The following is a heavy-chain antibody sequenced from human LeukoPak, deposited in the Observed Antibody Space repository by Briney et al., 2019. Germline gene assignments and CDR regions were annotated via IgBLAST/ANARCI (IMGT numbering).Heavy chain of an antibody. V-gene: IGHV3-23*01. J-gene: IGHJ4*02. CDR1: GFTFSRYA. Sequence: GGSLRLSCAASGFTFSRYAMSWVRQAPGKGLEWVSAISGSGRSTYYADSVKGRFTISRDNSKNTLYLQMNSLRAEDTAIYYCAKEHESNYDFWSGPIPGFDYWGQGTLVTVSS. CDR2: ISGSGRST. CDR3: AKEHESNYDFWSGPIPGFDY. D-gene: IGHD3-3*01.